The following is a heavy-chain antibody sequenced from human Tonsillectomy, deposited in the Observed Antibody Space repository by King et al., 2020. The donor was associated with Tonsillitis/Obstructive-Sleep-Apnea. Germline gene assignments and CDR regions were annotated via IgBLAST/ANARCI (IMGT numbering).Heavy chain of an antibody. V-gene: IGHV3-23*04. CDR3: AKGVASFGSGWYYFDC. CDR1: GFTFSNYA. CDR2: ISGIGGST. Sequence: VQLVESGGGLVQPGGSLRLSCAASGFTFSNYAMSWVRQAPGKGLEWVSVISGIGGSTYYADSVKGRFTISRDNSKNTLDLQMNSLRAEDTAVYYCAKGVASFGSGWYYFDCWGQGTLVTVSS. D-gene: IGHD6-19*01. J-gene: IGHJ4*02.